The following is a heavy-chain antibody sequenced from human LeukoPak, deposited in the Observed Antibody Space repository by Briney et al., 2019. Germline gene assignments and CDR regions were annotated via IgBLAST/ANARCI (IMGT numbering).Heavy chain of an antibody. V-gene: IGHV1-69*13. J-gene: IGHJ4*02. CDR2: IIPIFGTA. D-gene: IGHD6-19*01. Sequence: ASVKVSCKASGGTFSSYAISWVRQAPGQGLEWMGGIIPIFGTANYAQKFQGRVTITADESTSTAYMELRSLRSDDTAVYYCARDHGSGWWGFDYWGQGTLVTVSS. CDR3: ARDHGSGWWGFDY. CDR1: GGTFSSYA.